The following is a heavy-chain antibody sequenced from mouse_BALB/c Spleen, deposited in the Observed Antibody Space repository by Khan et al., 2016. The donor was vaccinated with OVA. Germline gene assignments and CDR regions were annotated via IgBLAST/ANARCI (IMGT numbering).Heavy chain of an antibody. CDR1: GYTFTSYW. D-gene: IGHD1-1*01. Sequence: LVKPGASVKLSCKASGYTFTSYWINWIKQRPGQGLEWIGQIAPGSGSSYYSEDFKGKATLPVDTSSTTASIQFSSLSSEDFAVYLYASANYYGRSLYAMDYWGQGTPVTVS. CDR3: ASANYYGRSLYAMDY. CDR2: IAPGSGSS. V-gene: IGHV1S41*01. J-gene: IGHJ4*01.